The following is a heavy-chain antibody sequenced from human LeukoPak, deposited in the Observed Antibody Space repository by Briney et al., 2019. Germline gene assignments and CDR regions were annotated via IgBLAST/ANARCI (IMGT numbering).Heavy chain of an antibody. CDR1: GFTFSDYY. CDR2: ISSSGSTI. Sequence: GGSLRLSCAASGFTFSDYYMSWIRQAPGKGLEWVSYISSSGSTIYYADSVKGQFTISRDNAKNSLYLQMNSLRAEDTAVYYCARVRRYYYDSSGYYFDYWGQGTLVTVSS. D-gene: IGHD3-22*01. V-gene: IGHV3-11*01. J-gene: IGHJ4*02. CDR3: ARVRRYYYDSSGYYFDY.